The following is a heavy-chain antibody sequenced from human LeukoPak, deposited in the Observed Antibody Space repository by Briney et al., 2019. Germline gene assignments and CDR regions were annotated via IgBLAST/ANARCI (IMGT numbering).Heavy chain of an antibody. J-gene: IGHJ4*02. CDR3: ARDRSCTNGVCYLPIDY. Sequence: PGGSLRLSCAASGFNFNNYNMNWVRQAPGKGLEWVSSISSSSSYIYYADSVKGRFTISRDNAKNSLYLQMKSLRAEDTAVYYCARDRSCTNGVCYLPIDYWGQGTLVTVFS. CDR1: GFNFNNYN. V-gene: IGHV3-21*01. CDR2: ISSSSSYI. D-gene: IGHD2-8*01.